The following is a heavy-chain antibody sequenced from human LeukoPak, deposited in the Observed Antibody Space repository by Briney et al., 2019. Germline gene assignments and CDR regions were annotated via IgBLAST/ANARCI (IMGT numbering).Heavy chain of an antibody. Sequence: SETLSLTCTVSGGSISSSSYYWGWIRQPPGKGLEWIGSIYYSGRTYYNPSLESRVTISVDTSKNQFSLRLSSVTAADTAVYYCASHRRYTTGSEEFDYWGQGTLVTVSS. CDR2: IYYSGRT. D-gene: IGHD2/OR15-2a*01. V-gene: IGHV4-39*01. J-gene: IGHJ4*02. CDR3: ASHRRYTTGSEEFDY. CDR1: GGSISSSSYY.